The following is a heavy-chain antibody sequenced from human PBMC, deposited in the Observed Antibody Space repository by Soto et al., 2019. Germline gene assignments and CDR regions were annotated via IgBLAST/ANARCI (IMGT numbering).Heavy chain of an antibody. J-gene: IGHJ4*02. V-gene: IGHV4-39*01. CDR1: GGSISSSSYY. Sequence: PSETLSLTCTVSGGSISSSSYYWGWIRQPPGKGLEWIGSIYYSGSTYYNPSLKSRVTISVDTSKNQFSLKLSSVTAADTAVYYCARQRSGYSGYDLGYIGYWGQGTLVTVSS. D-gene: IGHD5-12*01. CDR2: IYYSGST. CDR3: ARQRSGYSGYDLGYIGY.